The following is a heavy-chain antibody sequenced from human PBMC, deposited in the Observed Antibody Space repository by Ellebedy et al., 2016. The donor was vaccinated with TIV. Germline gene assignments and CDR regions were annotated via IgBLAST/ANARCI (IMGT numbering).Heavy chain of an antibody. D-gene: IGHD2-15*01. J-gene: IGHJ6*02. Sequence: MPSETLSLTCTVSGGSISSGGYYWSWIRQHPGKGLEWIGYIYYSGSTYYNPSLKSRVTISVDTSKNQFSLKLSSVTAADTAVYYCARESGYCSGGSCYFSGMDVWGQGTTVTVSS. CDR1: GGSISSGGYY. CDR3: ARESGYCSGGSCYFSGMDV. CDR2: IYYSGST. V-gene: IGHV4-31*03.